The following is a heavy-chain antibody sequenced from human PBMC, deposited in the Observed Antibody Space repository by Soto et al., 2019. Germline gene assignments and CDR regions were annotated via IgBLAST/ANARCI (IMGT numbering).Heavy chain of an antibody. CDR2: ISSSSSYI. Sequence: PGGSLRLSCAASGFTFSSYAMSLVRQAPGKGLEWVSSISSSSSYIYYADSVKGRFTISRENAKNSLYLQMNSLRAEDTAVYYCARDSVKVLRFLEWPDQGSYYYGMDVWGQGTKVTVSS. CDR1: GFTFSSYA. J-gene: IGHJ6*01. V-gene: IGHV3-21*01. CDR3: ARDSVKVLRFLEWPDQGSYYYGMDV. D-gene: IGHD3-3*01.